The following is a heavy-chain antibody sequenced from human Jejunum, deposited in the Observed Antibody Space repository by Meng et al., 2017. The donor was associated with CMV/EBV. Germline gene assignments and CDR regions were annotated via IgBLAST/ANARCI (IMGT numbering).Heavy chain of an antibody. V-gene: IGHV4-39*07. CDR1: SLSGRSYC. D-gene: IGHD3-10*01. J-gene: IGHJ5*02. Sequence: SLSGRSYCWGWIRQTRGKGREWIASVYYSGSTYYNPSLRSRVSISVDTSKNLFSLQLSSVTAADTAVDYCARDSCGVIINEYNCFDPWGQGTLVTVSS. CDR2: VYYSGST. CDR3: ARDSCGVIINEYNCFDP.